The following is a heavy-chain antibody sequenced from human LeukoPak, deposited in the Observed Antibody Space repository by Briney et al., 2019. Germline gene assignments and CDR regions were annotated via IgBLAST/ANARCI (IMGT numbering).Heavy chain of an antibody. CDR2: ISVSGGRT. CDR1: GFTFSNSG. D-gene: IGHD2-21*01. CDR3: AKDVRYYSS. V-gene: IGHV3-23*01. Sequence: GGSLRLSCVASGFTFSNSGMSWVRQAPGKGLEWVSGISVSGGRTYYADSVKGRFIISRGNSKNTLHLQMNSLRAEDTALYYCAKDVRYYSSWGQGTLVTVSS. J-gene: IGHJ4*02.